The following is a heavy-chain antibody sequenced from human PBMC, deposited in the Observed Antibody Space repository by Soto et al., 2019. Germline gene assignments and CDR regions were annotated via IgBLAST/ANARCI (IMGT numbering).Heavy chain of an antibody. CDR3: VRAKEGALHYWFDP. D-gene: IGHD1-26*01. J-gene: IGHJ5*02. CDR2: ISAYNGNT. V-gene: IGHV1-18*01. CDR1: GYTFTSYG. Sequence: QVQLVQSGAEVKKPGASVKVSCKASGYTFTSYGISWVRQAPGQGLEWMGWISAYNGNTNYAQKLQGRVAMTTDPSASTAYMELRSLRSDDTAVNYCVRAKEGALHYWFDPWGQGTLVTVSS.